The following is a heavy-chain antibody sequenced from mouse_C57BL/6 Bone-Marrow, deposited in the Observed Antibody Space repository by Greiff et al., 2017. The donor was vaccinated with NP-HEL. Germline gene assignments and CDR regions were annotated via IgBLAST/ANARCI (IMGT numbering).Heavy chain of an antibody. CDR2: IYPRSGNT. D-gene: IGHD2-10*01. J-gene: IGHJ1*03. V-gene: IGHV1-81*01. CDR1: GYTFTSYG. CDR3: AIPYYGSWYFDV. Sequence: QVQLQQSGAELARPGASVKLSCKASGYTFTSYGISWVKQRTGQGLEWIGEIYPRSGNTYYNEKFKGKATLTADKSSSTAYMELRSLTSEDSAVYFCAIPYYGSWYFDVWGTGTTVTVSS.